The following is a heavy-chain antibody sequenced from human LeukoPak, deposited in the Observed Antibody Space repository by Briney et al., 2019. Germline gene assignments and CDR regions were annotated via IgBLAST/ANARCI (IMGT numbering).Heavy chain of an antibody. Sequence: TSETLSLTCSVSGGSISSYYWNWIRQPPGKGLEWIGYIYSSGSTNYNPSLKSRVTISVDTSKNQFSLKLSSVTAADTAVYYCARHGQISGSFYWFDYWGQGTLVTVSS. J-gene: IGHJ4*02. D-gene: IGHD1-26*01. V-gene: IGHV4-59*08. CDR1: GGSISSYY. CDR2: IYSSGST. CDR3: ARHGQISGSFYWFDY.